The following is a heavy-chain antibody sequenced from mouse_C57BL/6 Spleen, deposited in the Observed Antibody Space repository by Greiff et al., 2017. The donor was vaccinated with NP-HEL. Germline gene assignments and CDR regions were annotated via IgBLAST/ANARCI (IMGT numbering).Heavy chain of an antibody. CDR1: GFTFSDYG. CDR2: ISNLAYSI. D-gene: IGHD2-2*01. CDR3: ARYGYDWAMDY. J-gene: IGHJ4*01. V-gene: IGHV5-15*01. Sequence: EVKLMESGGGLVQPGGSLKLSCAASGFTFSDYGMAWVRQAPRKGPEWVAFISNLAYSIYYADTVTGRFTISRENAKNTLYLEMSSLRSEDTAMYYCARYGYDWAMDYWGQGTSVTVSS.